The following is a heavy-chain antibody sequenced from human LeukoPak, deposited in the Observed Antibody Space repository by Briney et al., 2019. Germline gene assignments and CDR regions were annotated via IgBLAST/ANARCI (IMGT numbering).Heavy chain of an antibody. CDR1: GGSISSGGYY. J-gene: IGHJ5*02. CDR2: IYYSGST. V-gene: IGHV4-31*03. Sequence: SETLSLTCTVSGGSISSGGYYWSWIRQHAGKGLEWIGYIYYSGSTYYNPSLKSRVTISVDTSKNQFSLKVSSVTAADTAVYYCARDRGEAYNPWGQGTLVTVSS. CDR3: ARDRGEAYNP. D-gene: IGHD3-10*01.